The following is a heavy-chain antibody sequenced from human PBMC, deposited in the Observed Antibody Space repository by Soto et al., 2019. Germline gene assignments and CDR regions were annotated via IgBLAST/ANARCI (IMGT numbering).Heavy chain of an antibody. Sequence: ASVKVSCKASGYSFIDYYIHWVRQAPGQGLEWMGWISPRSGGTNYAQKFQGRVTITSDTSIATAYMELTSLTSDDTAVYFCTKKAGSPFPFDPWGQGTRVTVSS. CDR2: ISPRSGGT. CDR1: GYSFIDYY. D-gene: IGHD1-26*01. J-gene: IGHJ5*02. V-gene: IGHV1-2*02. CDR3: TKKAGSPFPFDP.